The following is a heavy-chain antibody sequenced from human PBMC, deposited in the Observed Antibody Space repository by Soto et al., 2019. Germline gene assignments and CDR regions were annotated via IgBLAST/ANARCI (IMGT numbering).Heavy chain of an antibody. V-gene: IGHV4-34*01. CDR3: ARGCDSGAYPFEC. CDR1: GGSFSGFY. Sequence: QVQLQQWGAGLLKPSETLSLTCAAYGGSFSGFYWSWIRQPPGKGLDWIGEVNHSGSTNYNPSLKRRVTISVDTSKNQFSRKLNSVTAADTAVYFCARGCDSGAYPFECWGQGTLVTVSS. CDR2: VNHSGST. J-gene: IGHJ4*02. D-gene: IGHD3-22*01.